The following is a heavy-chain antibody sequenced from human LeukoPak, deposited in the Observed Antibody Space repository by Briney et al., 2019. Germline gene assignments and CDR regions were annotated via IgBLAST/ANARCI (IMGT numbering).Heavy chain of an antibody. V-gene: IGHV3-23*01. CDR3: AKRPDEYYYYYMDV. J-gene: IGHJ6*03. CDR2: ISGSGSST. Sequence: GGSLRLSCAASGFTFSSYGMSWVRQAPEKGLEWVSTISGSGSSTYYADSVKGRFTISRDNAKNTLYLQMNSLRAEDTAVYYCAKRPDEYYYYYMDVWGKGTTVTISS. CDR1: GFTFSSYG.